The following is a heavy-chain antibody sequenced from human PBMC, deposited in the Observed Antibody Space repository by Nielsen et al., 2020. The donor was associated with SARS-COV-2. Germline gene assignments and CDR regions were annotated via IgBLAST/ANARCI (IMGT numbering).Heavy chain of an antibody. CDR3: TTDRYYDYVWGSYRYPDY. Sequence: GESLKISCAASGFTFSSYAMSWVRQAPGKGLEWVSAISGSGGSTYYADSVKGRFTISRDNSKNTLYLQINSLKTEDTAVYYCTTDRYYDYVWGSYRYPDYWGQGTLVTVSS. J-gene: IGHJ4*02. CDR1: GFTFSSYA. D-gene: IGHD3-16*02. CDR2: ISGSGGST. V-gene: IGHV3-23*01.